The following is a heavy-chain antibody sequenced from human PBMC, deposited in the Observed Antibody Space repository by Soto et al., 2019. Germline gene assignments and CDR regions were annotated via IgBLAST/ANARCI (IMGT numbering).Heavy chain of an antibody. CDR2: IYYSGST. CDR3: AGINRYSYGNWFDP. Sequence: QVQLQESGPGLVKPSETLSLTCTVSGGSISSYYWSWIRQPPGKGLEWIGYIYYSGSTNYNPSLKSRVTISVDTSKNQFSLKLSSVTAADTAVYYCAGINRYSYGNWFDPWGQGTLVTVSS. J-gene: IGHJ5*02. V-gene: IGHV4-59*01. D-gene: IGHD5-18*01. CDR1: GGSISSYY.